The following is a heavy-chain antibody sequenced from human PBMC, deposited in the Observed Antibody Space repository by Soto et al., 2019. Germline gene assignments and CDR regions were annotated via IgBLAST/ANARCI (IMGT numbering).Heavy chain of an antibody. J-gene: IGHJ5*01. V-gene: IGHV4-61*01. CDR3: ARTGFCSGDACYPNWFDS. Sequence: QVQLRESGPRLVQPSETLSLTCTVSGGSVSSGSYYWSWIRQPPGEGLKGIGFIYYRGSTTNTPSPKSRVTMSVDTSKNQFSLKLNSVTAADTAVYYCARTGFCSGDACYPNWFDSWGQGTLVTVSS. CDR1: GGSVSSGSYY. CDR2: IYYRGST. D-gene: IGHD2-15*01.